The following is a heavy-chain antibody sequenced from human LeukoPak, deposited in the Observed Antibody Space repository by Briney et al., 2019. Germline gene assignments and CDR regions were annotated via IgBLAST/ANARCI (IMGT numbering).Heavy chain of an antibody. CDR2: ISSSGSTI. CDR3: ARHGYDYVWGSYRSTWFDP. V-gene: IGHV3-11*04. J-gene: IGHJ5*02. Sequence: PGGSLRLSCAASGFTFSDYYMSWIRQAPGKGLEWVSYISSSGSTIYYADSVKGRFTISRDNAKNSLYLQMNSLRAEDTAVYYCARHGYDYVWGSYRSTWFDPWGQGTLVTVSS. D-gene: IGHD3-16*02. CDR1: GFTFSDYY.